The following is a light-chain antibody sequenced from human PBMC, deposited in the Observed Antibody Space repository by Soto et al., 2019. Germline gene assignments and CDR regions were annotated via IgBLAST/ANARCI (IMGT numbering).Light chain of an antibody. V-gene: IGKV3-15*01. Sequence: ETVMTQSPATLSVSPGERATLSCRASQSISNNLAWYQQKPGQAPRLLIYGASTRATGIPGRFSGSGSGTEFTLIISSLQSEDFALYYCQQYNNWPLTFGGGTKVKIK. CDR3: QQYNNWPLT. J-gene: IGKJ4*01. CDR1: QSISNN. CDR2: GAS.